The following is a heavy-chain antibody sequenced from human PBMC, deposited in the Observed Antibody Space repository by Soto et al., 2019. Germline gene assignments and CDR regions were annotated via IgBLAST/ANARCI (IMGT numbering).Heavy chain of an antibody. J-gene: IGHJ3*01. Sequence: QVQLQESGPGLVKPSETLSLTCTVSSGSIINYYWSWIRQPPGKGLEWSDLVYYSGGTNYSSFLESPVTMSFDMPRQQLSLYLNAVTAADTAVYYCASRLNLATTTGEGFDLWGQGTMVTVSS. CDR3: ASRLNLATTTGEGFDL. CDR1: SGSIINYY. V-gene: IGHV4-59*01. CDR2: VYYSGGT. D-gene: IGHD1-26*01.